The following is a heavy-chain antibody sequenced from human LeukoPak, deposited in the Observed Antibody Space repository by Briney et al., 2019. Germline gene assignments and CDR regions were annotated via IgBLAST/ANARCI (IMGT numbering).Heavy chain of an antibody. Sequence: PSETLSLTCAVYGGSFSGYYWSWIRQPPGKGLEWIGYIYYSGSTYYNPSLKSRVTISVDTSKNQFSLKLSSVTAADTAVYYCARASPYYYDSSGYYYGYWGQGTLVTVSS. J-gene: IGHJ4*02. V-gene: IGHV4-30-4*08. CDR3: ARASPYYYDSSGYYYGY. D-gene: IGHD3-22*01. CDR2: IYYSGST. CDR1: GGSFSGYY.